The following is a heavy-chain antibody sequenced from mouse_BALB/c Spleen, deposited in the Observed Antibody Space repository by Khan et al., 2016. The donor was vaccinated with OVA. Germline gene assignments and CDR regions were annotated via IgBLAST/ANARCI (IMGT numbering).Heavy chain of an antibody. J-gene: IGHJ2*01. CDR3: ARDRGYDFEYFDY. Sequence: QVQLQQSGPGLVAPSQSLSITCTVSGFSLTSYGVHWVRQPPGKGLEWLGVIWSGGSTNYNSALMSRLSVSKDNSKSQVFLKMNSLQTEDTAMYYCARDRGYDFEYFDYWGQGTTLTVSS. V-gene: IGHV2-9*02. D-gene: IGHD2-4*01. CDR2: IWSGGST. CDR1: GFSLTSYG.